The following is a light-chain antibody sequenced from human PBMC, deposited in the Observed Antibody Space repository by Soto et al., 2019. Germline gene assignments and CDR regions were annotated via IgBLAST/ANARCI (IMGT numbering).Light chain of an antibody. Sequence: DIQMTQSPSSVSASVGDRVTITCRASQDISSWLAWYQQKPVKAPNLLIYAASSLQSGVPPRFSGSGSGTDFTLTISSLQPEDFATYYCQQANSFPYTFGQGTKLAIK. CDR2: AAS. CDR3: QQANSFPYT. CDR1: QDISSW. J-gene: IGKJ2*01. V-gene: IGKV1D-12*01.